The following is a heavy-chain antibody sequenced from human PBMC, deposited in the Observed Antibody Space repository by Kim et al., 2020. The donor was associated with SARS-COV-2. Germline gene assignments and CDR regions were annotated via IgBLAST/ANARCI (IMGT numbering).Heavy chain of an antibody. CDR3: AKGQSGYNYGMDV. V-gene: IGHV3-23*01. D-gene: IGHD3-3*01. J-gene: IGHJ6*02. Sequence: YYADAVKRRFTISRDNSKNTLNLQMNSLRAEDTAVYYCAKGQSGYNYGMDVWGHGTTVTVSS.